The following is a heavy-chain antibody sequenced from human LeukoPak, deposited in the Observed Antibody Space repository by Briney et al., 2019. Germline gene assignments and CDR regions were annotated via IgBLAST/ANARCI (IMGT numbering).Heavy chain of an antibody. Sequence: SETLSLTCTVSGGSISSYYWSWIRQPPGKGLEWIGYIYYSGSTNYNPPLKSRVTISVDTSKNQFSLKLSSVTAADTAVYYCAREGYYYDSSGYYPHYFDYWGQGTLVTVSS. D-gene: IGHD3-22*01. CDR2: IYYSGST. CDR3: AREGYYYDSSGYYPHYFDY. CDR1: GGSISSYY. V-gene: IGHV4-59*01. J-gene: IGHJ4*02.